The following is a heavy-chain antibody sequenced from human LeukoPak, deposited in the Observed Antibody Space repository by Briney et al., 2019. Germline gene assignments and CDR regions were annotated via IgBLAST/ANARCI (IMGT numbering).Heavy chain of an antibody. CDR2: IYSGGTT. J-gene: IGHJ4*02. Sequence: GGSLRLYCAASGFTVSNNYMSWVRQAPGKGLEWVSVIYSGGTTKYADSVRGRFSISRDNSKNTLHLQMNSLRADDTAVYYCAREKTGSDGYNHGFDYWGQGALVTVSS. CDR1: GFTVSNNY. V-gene: IGHV3-53*01. CDR3: AREKTGSDGYNHGFDY. D-gene: IGHD5-24*01.